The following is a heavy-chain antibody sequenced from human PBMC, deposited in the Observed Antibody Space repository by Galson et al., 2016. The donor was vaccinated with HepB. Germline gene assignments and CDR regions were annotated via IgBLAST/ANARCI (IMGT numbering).Heavy chain of an antibody. V-gene: IGHV4-34*01. Sequence: SETLSLTCAVYGGSFIGYWSWIRQSPGTGLEWIGEIHHTGTSTTYNPSLVSRVTISVDTSKNQFSLRLTSVTAADPAVYYCARELGVRGVRMDVWGQGTTVIVSS. CDR3: ARELGVRGVRMDV. CDR2: IHHTGTST. CDR1: GGSFIGY. J-gene: IGHJ6*02. D-gene: IGHD3-10*01.